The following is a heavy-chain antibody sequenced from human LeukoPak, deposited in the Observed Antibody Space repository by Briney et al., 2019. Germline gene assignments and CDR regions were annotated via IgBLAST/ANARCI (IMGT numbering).Heavy chain of an antibody. CDR1: GYTFTSYG. CDR3: ARDSVVVTAIDFDY. CDR2: ISAYNGNT. V-gene: IGHV1-18*01. J-gene: IGHJ4*02. Sequence: ASVTVSCKASGYTFTSYGISWVRQAPGQGLEWMGWISAYNGNTNYAQKLQGRVTMTTDTSTSTAYMELRSLRSDDTAVYYCARDSVVVTAIDFDYWGQGTLVTVSS. D-gene: IGHD2-21*02.